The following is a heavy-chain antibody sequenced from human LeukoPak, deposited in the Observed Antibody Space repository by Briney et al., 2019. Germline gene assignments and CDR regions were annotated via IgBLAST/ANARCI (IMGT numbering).Heavy chain of an antibody. D-gene: IGHD6-6*01. CDR3: ARGLSGYASSLGY. V-gene: IGHV3-74*01. Sequence: GGSLRLSCAASGFSFSSYWMHWVRQAPGKGLVWVSRINSDGSSTSYADSVRGRFSISRDNAKNTLYLQMNSLRAEDTAVYYCARGLSGYASSLGYWGQGTLVTVSA. CDR1: GFSFSSYW. CDR2: INSDGSST. J-gene: IGHJ4*02.